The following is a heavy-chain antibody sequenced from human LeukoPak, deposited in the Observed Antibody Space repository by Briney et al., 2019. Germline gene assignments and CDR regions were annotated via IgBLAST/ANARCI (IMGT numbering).Heavy chain of an antibody. Sequence: PGGSLRLSCAASGFTFDDYAMHWVRQAPGKGLEGVSGISWNSGSIDYADSVKGRFTISRDNAKSSLYLQMNSLRAEDTALYYCAKPPRGASSSWYAEYFQHWGQGTLVTVSS. CDR2: ISWNSGSI. CDR3: AKPPRGASSSWYAEYFQH. J-gene: IGHJ1*01. D-gene: IGHD6-13*01. V-gene: IGHV3-9*01. CDR1: GFTFDDYA.